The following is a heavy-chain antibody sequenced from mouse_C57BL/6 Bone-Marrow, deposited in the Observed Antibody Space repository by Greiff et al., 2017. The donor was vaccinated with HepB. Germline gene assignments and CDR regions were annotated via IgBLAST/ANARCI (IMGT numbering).Heavy chain of an antibody. CDR2: ISSKSSNYAT. CDR1: GFTFNTYA. Sequence: EVQRVESGGGLVQPKGSLKLSCAASGFTFNTYAMHWVRQAPGKGLEWVARISSKSSNYATDYADSVKDRLTISRDESQSMLYLQMNNPKTEDTAVYYCVRGCDYDDGAYYCDYGGRGTTPTVSS. V-gene: IGHV10-3*01. D-gene: IGHD2-4*01. J-gene: IGHJ2*01. CDR3: VRGCDYDDGAYYCDY.